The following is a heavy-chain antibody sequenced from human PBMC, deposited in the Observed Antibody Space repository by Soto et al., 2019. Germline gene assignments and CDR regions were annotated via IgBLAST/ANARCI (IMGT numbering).Heavy chain of an antibody. D-gene: IGHD3-3*01. V-gene: IGHV4-34*01. CDR1: GGSFSGYY. CDR2: INHSGST. Sequence: QVQLQQWGAGLLKPSETLSLTCAVYGGSFSGYYWSWIRQPPGKGLEWIGEINHSGSTNYNPSLKSRVTMSVDTSKNQFSLKLSSVTAADTAVYYCATLPYYDFWSGYYTGDYWGQGTLVTVSS. J-gene: IGHJ4*02. CDR3: ATLPYYDFWSGYYTGDY.